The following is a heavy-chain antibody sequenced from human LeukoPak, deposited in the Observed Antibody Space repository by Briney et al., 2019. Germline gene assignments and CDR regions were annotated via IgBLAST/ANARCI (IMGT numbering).Heavy chain of an antibody. D-gene: IGHD2-2*01. CDR2: IYYSGST. CDR3: ARVTSSSGIVVVPAAKGYYYYMDV. J-gene: IGHJ6*03. Sequence: SETLSLTCTVSGGSISSYYWSWIRQPPGKGLEWIGYIYYSGSTNYNPSLKSRVTISVDTSKNQFSLKLSSVTAADTAVYYCARVTSSSGIVVVPAAKGYYYYMDVWGKGTTVTVSS. V-gene: IGHV4-59*01. CDR1: GGSISSYY.